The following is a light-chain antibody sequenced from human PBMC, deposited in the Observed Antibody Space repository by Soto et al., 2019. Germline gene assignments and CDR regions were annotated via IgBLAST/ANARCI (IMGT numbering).Light chain of an antibody. CDR1: QGVRNN. J-gene: IGKJ1*01. CDR3: QKYNSVPWT. CDR2: AAS. V-gene: IGKV1-27*01. Sequence: DIQMTQSPSSLSASVGDRVTITCRASQGVRNNLAWYQQKPGKVPKLLIYAASALQSGVPSRFSGSGSGTEFTLTISSLQPEDVATYYCQKYNSVPWTFGQGTKVEIK.